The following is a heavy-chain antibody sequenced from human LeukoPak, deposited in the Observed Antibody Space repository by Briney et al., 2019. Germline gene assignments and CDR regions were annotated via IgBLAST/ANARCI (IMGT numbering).Heavy chain of an antibody. CDR3: ARGGDSSGYYLLDAFDI. CDR2: INHSGSS. J-gene: IGHJ3*02. Sequence: SETLSLTCAVYGGSFSGYYWSWIRQPPGKGLEWIREINHSGSSNYNPSLKSRVTISVDTSKNQFSLKLSSVTAADTAVYYCARGGDSSGYYLLDAFDIWGQGTMVTVSS. CDR1: GGSFSGYY. D-gene: IGHD3-22*01. V-gene: IGHV4-34*01.